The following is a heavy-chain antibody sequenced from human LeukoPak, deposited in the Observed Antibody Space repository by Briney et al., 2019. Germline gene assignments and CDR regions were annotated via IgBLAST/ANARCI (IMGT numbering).Heavy chain of an antibody. Sequence: PSETLSLTCTVSGGSISSYYWSWIRQPPGKGLEWIGYIYYSGSTNYNPSLKSRVTISVDTSKNQFSLKLSSVTAADTAVYYCARWTVTTDWYFDLWGRGTLVTVSS. V-gene: IGHV4-59*01. CDR1: GGSISSYY. CDR2: IYYSGST. J-gene: IGHJ2*01. CDR3: ARWTVTTDWYFDL. D-gene: IGHD4-17*01.